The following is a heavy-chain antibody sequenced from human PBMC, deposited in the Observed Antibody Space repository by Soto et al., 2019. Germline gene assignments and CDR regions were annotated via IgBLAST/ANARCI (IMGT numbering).Heavy chain of an antibody. CDR1: GGPFSSYA. D-gene: IGHD2-21*02. V-gene: IGHV1-69*01. CDR3: AREDTAYCGGDCSGWFDP. Sequence: SVKVSCKASGGPFSSYAIIWVRQAPGQGLEWMGGIIPIFGTANYAQKFQCRVTITADESTSTAYMELSSLRSEDTAVYYCAREDTAYCGGDCSGWFDPCGQGTLVTVPS. J-gene: IGHJ5*02. CDR2: IIPIFGTA.